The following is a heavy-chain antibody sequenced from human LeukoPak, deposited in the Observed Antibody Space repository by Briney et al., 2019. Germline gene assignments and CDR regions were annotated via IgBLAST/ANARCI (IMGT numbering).Heavy chain of an antibody. D-gene: IGHD1-7*01. Sequence: GGSLRLSCAASGFTFSSYAMHWVRQAPGKGLEWVAVISYDGSNKYYADSVKGRFTISRDNSKNTLYLQMNSLRAEDTAVYYCARDREGWNSYDAFDIWGQGTMVTVSS. V-gene: IGHV3-30-3*01. CDR1: GFTFSSYA. CDR2: ISYDGSNK. J-gene: IGHJ3*02. CDR3: ARDREGWNSYDAFDI.